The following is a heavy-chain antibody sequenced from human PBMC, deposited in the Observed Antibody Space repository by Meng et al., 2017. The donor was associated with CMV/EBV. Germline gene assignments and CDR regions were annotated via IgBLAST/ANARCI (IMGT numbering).Heavy chain of an antibody. CDR1: GYNFTNYW. CDR3: ARAGAWISNDY. D-gene: IGHD2-2*03. V-gene: IGHV5-51*01. CDR2: IYPADSGS. J-gene: IGHJ4*02. Sequence: KVSCKGSGYNFTNYWIGWVRQMPGKGLEWMGHIYPADSGSTYSPSFQGQVTMSADKSISTAYLQWSSLKASDTAIYYCARAGAWISNDYWGQGTLVTVSS.